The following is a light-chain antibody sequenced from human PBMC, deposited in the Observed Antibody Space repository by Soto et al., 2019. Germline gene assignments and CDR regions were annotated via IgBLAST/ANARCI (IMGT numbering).Light chain of an antibody. CDR2: WAS. CDR1: QSVLINSNNKNY. Sequence: DIVITHSPDSLAVSLRERATINCKSSQSVLINSNNKNYLAWYKQKPGQSPKLLIYWASTRESGVPDRFSGSGSGTDFTLTIASLQAEDVAVYYCQQYYTTPAITFGQGTRLEIK. CDR3: QQYYTTPAIT. J-gene: IGKJ5*01. V-gene: IGKV4-1*01.